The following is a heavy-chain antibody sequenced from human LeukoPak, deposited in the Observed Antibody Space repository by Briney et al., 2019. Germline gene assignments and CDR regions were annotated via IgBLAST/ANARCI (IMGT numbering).Heavy chain of an antibody. D-gene: IGHD3-22*01. J-gene: IGHJ4*02. CDR2: IIGSGGST. V-gene: IGHV3-23*01. CDR1: GFTFSSYA. Sequence: GGSLRLSCAASGFTFSSYAINWVRQAPGKGLEWVSGIIGSGGSTYYADSVKGRFTISRDNSKNTLYLQMDSLRAEDTAVYYCAKFQANYYDSSGYGCFDYWGQGVLVTVSS. CDR3: AKFQANYYDSSGYGCFDY.